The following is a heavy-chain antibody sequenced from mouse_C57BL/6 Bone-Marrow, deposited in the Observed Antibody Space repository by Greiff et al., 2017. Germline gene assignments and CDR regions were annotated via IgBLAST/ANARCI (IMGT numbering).Heavy chain of an antibody. J-gene: IGHJ4*01. D-gene: IGHD2-4*01. CDR2: IRSKSNNYAT. CDR1: GFSFNTYA. V-gene: IGHV10-1*01. Sequence: EVKVVESGGGLVQPKGSLKLSCAASGFSFNTYAMNWVRQAPGKGLEWVARIRSKSNNYATYYADSVKDRFTISRDDSESMLYLQMNNLKTEDTAMYYCVRRGDYDGAMDYWGQGTSVTVSS. CDR3: VRRGDYDGAMDY.